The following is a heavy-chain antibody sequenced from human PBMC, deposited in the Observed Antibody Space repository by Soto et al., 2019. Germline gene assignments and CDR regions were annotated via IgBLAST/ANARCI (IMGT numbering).Heavy chain of an antibody. V-gene: IGHV3-33*01. J-gene: IGHJ5*02. CDR3: ARDRGIAASYNWFDP. Sequence: QVQLEESGGGVVQPGRSLRLSCAASGFTVSNHDMHWVRQAPGKGLEWVAGIRYDGSNKNYADSVKGRFTISRDSSKNTLYLQMNSLRSEDTAIYYCARDRGIAASYNWFDPWGQGTLVTVSS. CDR1: GFTVSNHD. D-gene: IGHD6-13*01. CDR2: IRYDGSNK.